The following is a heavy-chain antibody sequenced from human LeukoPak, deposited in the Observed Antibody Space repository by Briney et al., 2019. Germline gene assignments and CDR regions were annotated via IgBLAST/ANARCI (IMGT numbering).Heavy chain of an antibody. D-gene: IGHD6-19*01. CDR2: VYHSGST. Sequence: SETLSLTCAVSGSSISNAYYWGWVRQALGKGLEWIGSVYHSGSTFYNPSLKSRVTISVDTSKNHFSLELNSVTAADTALYYCARNSSGWFFDYWGQGTLVTVSS. J-gene: IGHJ4*02. CDR1: GSSISNAYY. V-gene: IGHV4-38-2*01. CDR3: ARNSSGWFFDY.